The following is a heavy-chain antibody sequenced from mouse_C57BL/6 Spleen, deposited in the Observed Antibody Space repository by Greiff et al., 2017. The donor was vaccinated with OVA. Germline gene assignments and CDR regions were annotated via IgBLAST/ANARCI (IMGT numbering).Heavy chain of an antibody. CDR2: IYPSDSET. CDR3: ARGRDYDGSSYRYFDV. D-gene: IGHD1-1*01. Sequence: VQLQQPGAELVRPGSSVKLSCKASGYTFTSYWMDWVKQRPGQGLEWIGNIYPSDSETHYNQKFKDKATLTVDKSSSTAYMQLSSLTSEDSAVYYCARGRDYDGSSYRYFDVWGTGTTVTVSS. J-gene: IGHJ1*03. CDR1: GYTFTSYW. V-gene: IGHV1-61*01.